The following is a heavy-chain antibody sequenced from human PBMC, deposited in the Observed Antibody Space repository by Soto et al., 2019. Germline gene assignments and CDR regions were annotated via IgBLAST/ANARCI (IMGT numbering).Heavy chain of an antibody. V-gene: IGHV1-46*01. CDR3: ARVVVPTTATTSNWFDP. Sequence: ASVKVCYKASGYTFRTYYLHWVRQSPGQGLEWMGIINPSGGSTNYAQRFQGRVTMTSDTSTSTVYMELSSLRADDTAVYYCARVVVPTTATTSNWFDPWGQGTLVTVSS. J-gene: IGHJ5*02. CDR1: GYTFRTYY. CDR2: INPSGGST. D-gene: IGHD4-17*01.